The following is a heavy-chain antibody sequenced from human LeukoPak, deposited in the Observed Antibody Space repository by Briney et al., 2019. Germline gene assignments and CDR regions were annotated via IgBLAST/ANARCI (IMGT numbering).Heavy chain of an antibody. CDR3: ANSPSGLGLFDP. V-gene: IGHV1-18*01. CDR2: ISAYNGNT. CDR1: GYTFTSYG. J-gene: IGHJ5*02. Sequence: ASVKVSCKASGYTFTSYGISWVRQAPGQGLERMGWISAYNGNTNYAQKLQGRVTMTTDTSTSTAYMELRSLRSDDTAVYYCANSPSGLGLFDPWGQGTLVTVSS. D-gene: IGHD5-12*01.